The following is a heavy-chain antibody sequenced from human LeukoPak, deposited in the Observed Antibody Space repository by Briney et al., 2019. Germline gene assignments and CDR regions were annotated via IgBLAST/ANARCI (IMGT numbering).Heavy chain of an antibody. CDR1: GYTFTSYG. J-gene: IGHJ5*02. V-gene: IGHV1-18*01. Sequence: GASVKVSCKASGYTFTSYGISWVRHAPGQGLEWMGWISAYNGNTNYAQKLQGRVTMTTDTSTSTAYMELRSLRSDDTAVYYCARDLYDFWSGYSIGNWFDPWGQGTLVTVSS. CDR3: ARDLYDFWSGYSIGNWFDP. CDR2: ISAYNGNT. D-gene: IGHD3-3*01.